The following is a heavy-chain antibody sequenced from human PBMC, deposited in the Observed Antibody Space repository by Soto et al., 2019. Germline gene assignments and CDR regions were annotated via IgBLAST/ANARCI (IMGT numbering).Heavy chain of an antibody. Sequence: QVQLVESGGGVVQPGRSLRLSCATSGFTFKSYGMHWVRQAPGNGLEWVAVIWYDGSKKYYADSVKGRFTISRDDSKNTLYLQMNSVRAEDTAIYYCARDVGVVGATLDYWGQGTLVTVSS. D-gene: IGHD1-26*01. CDR1: GFTFKSYG. CDR3: ARDVGVVGATLDY. CDR2: IWYDGSKK. J-gene: IGHJ4*02. V-gene: IGHV3-33*01.